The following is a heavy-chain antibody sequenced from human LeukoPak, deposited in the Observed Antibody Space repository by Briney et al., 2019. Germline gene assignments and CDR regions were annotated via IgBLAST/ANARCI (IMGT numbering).Heavy chain of an antibody. J-gene: IGHJ4*02. Sequence: GASVKVSCKASGYTFTGYYMHWVRQAPGQGLEWMGWINPNSGGTNYAQKFQGRVTMTRDTSISTAYMELSRLRSDDTAVYYCARLYTAMVRGVIFGGPFDYWGQGTLVTVPS. CDR1: GYTFTGYY. CDR3: ARLYTAMVRGVIFGGPFDY. D-gene: IGHD3-10*01. V-gene: IGHV1-2*02. CDR2: INPNSGGT.